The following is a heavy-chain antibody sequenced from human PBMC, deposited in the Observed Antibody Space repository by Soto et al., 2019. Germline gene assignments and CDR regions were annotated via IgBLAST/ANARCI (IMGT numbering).Heavy chain of an antibody. CDR2: IYHSGST. D-gene: IGHD3-3*01. CDR3: ARVRFQRFFGVSWFDP. Sequence: ASETLSLTCAVSGGSISSSNWWSWVRQPPGKGLEWIGEIYHSGSTNYNPSLKSRVTISVDKSKNQFSLKLSSVTAADTAVYYCARVRFQRFFGVSWFDPWGQGTLVTVSS. V-gene: IGHV4-4*02. CDR1: GGSISSSNW. J-gene: IGHJ5*02.